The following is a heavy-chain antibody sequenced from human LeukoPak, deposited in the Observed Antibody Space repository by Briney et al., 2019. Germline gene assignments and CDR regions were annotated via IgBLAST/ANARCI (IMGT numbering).Heavy chain of an antibody. CDR2: ISYDGSNK. D-gene: IGHD1-1*01. V-gene: IGHV3-30-3*01. J-gene: IGHJ4*02. Sequence: PGRSLRLSCAASGFTFSSYAMHWVRQAPGKGLEWVAVISYDGSNKYYADSVKGRFTISRDNSKNTLYLQMNSLRAEDTAVYYCARESDWNDVYYFDYWGQGTLVTVSS. CDR3: ARESDWNDVYYFDY. CDR1: GFTFSSYA.